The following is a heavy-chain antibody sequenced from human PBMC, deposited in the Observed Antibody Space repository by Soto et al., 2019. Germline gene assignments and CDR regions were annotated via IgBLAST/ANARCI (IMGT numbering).Heavy chain of an antibody. CDR1: GFTFNNYA. V-gene: IGHV3-23*01. CDR3: AKDRNYPRDQFHN. J-gene: IGHJ4*02. CDR2: ISANGQGI. Sequence: PWGALRLSCAASGFTFNNYAMSWVRQAPGKGLVWVSAISANGQGIYYADSVKGGFIISRDSSKNTVFLHMDSLTAEDTAVYYCAKDRNYPRDQFHNWGQGTLVTVSS. D-gene: IGHD1-7*01.